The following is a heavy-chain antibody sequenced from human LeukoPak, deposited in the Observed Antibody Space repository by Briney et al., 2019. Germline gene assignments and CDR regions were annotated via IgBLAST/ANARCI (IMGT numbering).Heavy chain of an antibody. J-gene: IGHJ4*02. CDR3: ARDYYDSSGYYFDY. D-gene: IGHD3-22*01. CDR2: IKEDGSEK. CDR1: GFTFSSYW. V-gene: IGHV3-7*01. Sequence: PGGSLRLSCAASGFTFSSYWMSWVRQAPGKGLECVATIKEDGSEKYYVDSVKGRFTVSRDNAKNSLYLQMNSLRAEDTAVYYCARDYYDSSGYYFDYWGQGTLVTVSS.